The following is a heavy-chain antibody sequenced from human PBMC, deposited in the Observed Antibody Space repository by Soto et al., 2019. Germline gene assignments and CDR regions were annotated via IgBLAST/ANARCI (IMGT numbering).Heavy chain of an antibody. D-gene: IGHD4-4*01. CDR1: GFTFSTYS. V-gene: IGHV3-48*04. CDR2: ISSSSSTI. Sequence: PGGSLRLSCAASGFTFSTYSMNWVRQAPGRGLEWVSYISSSSSTIFYTDSVKGRFTISRDNAKNSLYLQMNSLRAEDTALYYCAKDNRAPDYSNGEGYYYYGMDVWGQGTTVTVSS. CDR3: AKDNRAPDYSNGEGYYYYGMDV. J-gene: IGHJ6*02.